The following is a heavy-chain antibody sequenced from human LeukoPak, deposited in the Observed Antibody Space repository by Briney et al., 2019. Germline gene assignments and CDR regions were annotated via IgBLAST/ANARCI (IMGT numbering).Heavy chain of an antibody. CDR3: ARVRRIVQLSRGWFDP. J-gene: IGHJ5*02. CDR2: IYYSGST. Sequence: SETLSLTCTVSGGSISSSSYYWGWIRQPPGKGLEWIGSIYYSGSTYYNPSLKSRVTISVDTSKNQFSLKLSSVTAADTAVYYCARVRRIVQLSRGWFDPWGQGTLVTVSS. D-gene: IGHD2-21*01. CDR1: GGSISSSSYY. V-gene: IGHV4-39*01.